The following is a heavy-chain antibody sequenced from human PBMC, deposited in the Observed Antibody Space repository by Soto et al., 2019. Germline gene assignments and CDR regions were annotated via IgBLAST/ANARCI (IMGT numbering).Heavy chain of an antibody. CDR2: LYDLDGT. CDR1: GFTVSGKKY. V-gene: IGHV3-53*01. J-gene: IGHJ3*02. CDR3: ATWHLQEHAYDI. Sequence: GGSLRLSCAAFGFTVSGKKYVAWVRQAPGKGLEWVSALYDLDGTYYADSVKGRFTTSSDSSRTTVYLQMNSLRPDDTAVYSCATWHLQEHAYDIWGQGTMVTVS. D-gene: IGHD1-1*01.